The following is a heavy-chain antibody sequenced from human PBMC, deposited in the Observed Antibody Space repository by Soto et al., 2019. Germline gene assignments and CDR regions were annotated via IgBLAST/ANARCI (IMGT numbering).Heavy chain of an antibody. CDR2: VYYRGRS. D-gene: IGHD4-17*01. CDR3: VSQRTTVPTQAYFDY. V-gene: IGHV4-39*01. J-gene: IGHJ4*02. Sequence: SETLSLTCTVSGGSVTNSSYYWGWIRQSPGKGLEWIGSVYYRGRSYSKSSAKSRVTISVDTSKNRFSLSLNSVTASDTAVYFCVSQRTTVPTQAYFDYWGPGALVTVSS. CDR1: GGSVTNSSYY.